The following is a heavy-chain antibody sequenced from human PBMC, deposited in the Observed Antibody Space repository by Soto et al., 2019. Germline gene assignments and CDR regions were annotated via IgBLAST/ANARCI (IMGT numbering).Heavy chain of an antibody. J-gene: IGHJ5*02. V-gene: IGHV1-3*01. CDR2: INAANGDT. CDR3: VRTHVSATGIDWFDP. Sequence: ASVKVSCKASGYTFTSYGIHWVRQAPGQRLEWMGWINAANGDTKYSPKFKGRVTINRDTSARTAYMELRRLRSEDTDVYYCVRTHVSATGIDWFDPWGQGTLVTVSS. D-gene: IGHD6-13*01. CDR1: GYTFTSYG.